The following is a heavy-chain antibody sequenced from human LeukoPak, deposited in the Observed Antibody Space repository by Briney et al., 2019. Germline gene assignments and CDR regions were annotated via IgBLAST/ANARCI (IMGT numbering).Heavy chain of an antibody. Sequence: PSETLSLTCAVSGGSISSNSYYWGWIRQPPGKGLEWIGSIYYSGSTYYNPSLKSRVTISVDKSKNQFSLKLSSVTAADTAVYYCARSKGWLVRTSFGPIVYWGQGTLVTVSS. CDR1: GGSISSNSYY. D-gene: IGHD6-19*01. V-gene: IGHV4-39*07. CDR2: IYYSGST. CDR3: ARSKGWLVRTSFGPIVY. J-gene: IGHJ4*02.